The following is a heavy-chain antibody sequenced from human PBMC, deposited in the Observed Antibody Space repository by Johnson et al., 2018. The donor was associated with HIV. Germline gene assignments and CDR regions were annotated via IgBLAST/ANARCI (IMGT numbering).Heavy chain of an antibody. CDR3: AKETLYSRSAFDI. CDR1: GFSFSSYG. Sequence: QVQLVESGGDVVQPGGSLRLSCAASGFSFSSYGIHWVRQAPGKGLEWVAFTQYDGSNKYYADSVKGRFTISRDNSKKTLFLQMNNLRAEDTAVYFCAKETLYSRSAFDIWGQGTMVTVSS. J-gene: IGHJ3*02. V-gene: IGHV3-30*02. D-gene: IGHD3-22*01. CDR2: TQYDGSNK.